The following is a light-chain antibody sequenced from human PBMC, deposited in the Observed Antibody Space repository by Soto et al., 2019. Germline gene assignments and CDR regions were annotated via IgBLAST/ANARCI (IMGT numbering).Light chain of an antibody. V-gene: IGKV3-15*01. CDR3: QQYNNWPPDRT. J-gene: IGKJ1*01. CDR2: GAS. CDR1: QSVSSN. Sequence: EIVMTQSPATLSVSPGERATLSCRASQSVSSNLAWYQQKPGQAPRLLIYGASTRATGIPARFSGSGSGTEFTLTIYSLQSEDFAIYFCQQYNNWPPDRTFGQGTKVEIK.